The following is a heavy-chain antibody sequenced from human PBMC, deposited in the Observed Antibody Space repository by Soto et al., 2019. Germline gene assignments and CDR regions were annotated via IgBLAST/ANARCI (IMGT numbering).Heavy chain of an antibody. J-gene: IGHJ5*02. CDR2: ISGSGGST. Sequence: PGGSLRLSCAASGFTFSSYAMSWVRQAPGKGLEWVSAISGSGGSTYYADSVKGRFTISRDNSKNTLYLQMNSLRAEDTAVYYCAKDYCSSTSCANWFAAWGQGTLVTVSS. V-gene: IGHV3-23*01. CDR3: AKDYCSSTSCANWFAA. D-gene: IGHD2-2*01. CDR1: GFTFSSYA.